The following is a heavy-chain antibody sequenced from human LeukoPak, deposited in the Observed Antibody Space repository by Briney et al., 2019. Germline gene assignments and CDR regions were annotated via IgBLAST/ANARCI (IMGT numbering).Heavy chain of an antibody. CDR3: AKDLDSGSFDY. Sequence: PGASLRLAWVVSGITLANYGMSSVRQAPGEGLEWVAGVSGSGGSTNYADSVKGRFTISRDNSKNTLYLQMNSLGAEYTAVYCCAKDLDSGSFDYWGQGTLVTVSS. CDR2: VSGSGGST. V-gene: IGHV3-23*01. J-gene: IGHJ4*02. CDR1: GITLANYG. D-gene: IGHD1-26*01.